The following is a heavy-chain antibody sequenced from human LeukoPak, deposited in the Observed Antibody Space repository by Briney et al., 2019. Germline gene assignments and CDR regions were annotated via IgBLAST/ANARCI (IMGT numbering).Heavy chain of an antibody. CDR3: ARQPLYSRTWSFDY. J-gene: IGHJ4*02. CDR1: GGSISSNNYY. Sequence: PSETLSLTCTVSGGSISSNNYYWVWIRQPPGKGLEWIGSIYYSGSTYYNPSLKSRVTVSVDTSKNQFSLKVRSVTAADTAVYYCARQPLYSRTWSFDYWGQGTLVTVPS. D-gene: IGHD6-13*01. CDR2: IYYSGST. V-gene: IGHV4-39*01.